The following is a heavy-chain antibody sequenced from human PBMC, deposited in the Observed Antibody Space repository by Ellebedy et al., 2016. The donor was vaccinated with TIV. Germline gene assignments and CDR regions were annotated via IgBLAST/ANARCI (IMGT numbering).Heavy chain of an antibody. V-gene: IGHV1-46*01. D-gene: IGHD5-12*01. Sequence: AASVKVSCKASGYTFTSYHMHWVRQAPGQGLEWMGIINPSGGSTTYAQKFQDRVTMTRDTSTSTVYMELSSLRSEDTAVYYCARTFIVHTIEGWFDPWGQGTLVTVSS. CDR1: GYTFTSYH. J-gene: IGHJ5*02. CDR3: ARTFIVHTIEGWFDP. CDR2: INPSGGST.